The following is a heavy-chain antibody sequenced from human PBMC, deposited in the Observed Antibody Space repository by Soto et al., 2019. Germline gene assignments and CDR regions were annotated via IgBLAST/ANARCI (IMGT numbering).Heavy chain of an antibody. CDR1: RFSFSTYA. Sequence: QVQLVESGGGVVQPGRSLRLSCAASRFSFSTYAIHWVRQAPGKGLEWVAGISYDGGNEYYADSVKGRFTISRDNSKSTFYLKMTSLRPDYTAVYYCARERSGSHEIDDSLDIWGRGTMVSGSS. CDR3: ARERSGSHEIDDSLDI. CDR2: ISYDGGNE. V-gene: IGHV3-30-3*01. D-gene: IGHD1-26*01. J-gene: IGHJ3*02.